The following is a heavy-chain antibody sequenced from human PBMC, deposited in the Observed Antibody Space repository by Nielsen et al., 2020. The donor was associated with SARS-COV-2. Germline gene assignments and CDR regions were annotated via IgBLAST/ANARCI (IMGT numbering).Heavy chain of an antibody. D-gene: IGHD3-10*01. CDR3: ARRYGSGSYRWFDP. CDR1: GGSFSGYY. V-gene: IGHV4-34*01. J-gene: IGHJ5*02. CDR2: INHSGST. Sequence: SETLSLTCAVYGGSFSGYYWSWIRQPPGKGLEWIGEINHSGSTNYNPSLKSRVTISVDTSKNQFSLKLSSVTAADTAVYYCARRYGSGSYRWFDPWGQGTLVTVSS.